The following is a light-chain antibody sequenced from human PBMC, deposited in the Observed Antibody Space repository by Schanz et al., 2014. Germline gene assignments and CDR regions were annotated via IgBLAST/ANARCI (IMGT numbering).Light chain of an antibody. CDR1: QTVNSGY. J-gene: IGKJ5*01. V-gene: IGKV3-20*01. Sequence: EIVLTQSPGTLSLSPGERATLSCRASQTVNSGYLDWYQQKPGQAPRLLIYGTSSRATGIPDRFSGSGSGTDFTLTISRLEPEDFAVYYCHQYGSSPPITFGQGTRLEIK. CDR2: GTS. CDR3: HQYGSSPPIT.